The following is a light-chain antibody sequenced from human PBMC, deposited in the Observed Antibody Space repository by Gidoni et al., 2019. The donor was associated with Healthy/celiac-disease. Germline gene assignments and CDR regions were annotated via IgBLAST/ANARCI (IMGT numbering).Light chain of an antibody. J-gene: IGKJ4*01. CDR3: QQYDNLPLT. CDR2: DAS. Sequence: DMQMTHPPSSLSASVGERVTITCEASQDISNYLNWYQQKPGKAPKLLIYDASNLETGVPSRFSGSGSGTDFTFTISSLQPEDIATYYCQQYDNLPLTFXGXTKVEIK. CDR1: QDISNY. V-gene: IGKV1-33*01.